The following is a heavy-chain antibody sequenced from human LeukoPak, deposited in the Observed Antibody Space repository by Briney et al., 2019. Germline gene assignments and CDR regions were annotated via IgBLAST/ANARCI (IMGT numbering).Heavy chain of an antibody. CDR2: IRYDGSNK. Sequence: GGSLRLSCAVSGFTFSSYGMHWVRQAPGKGLEWVAFIRYDGSNKYYADSVKGRFTISRDNSKNTLYLQMNSLRAEDTAVYYCAKDLNSSGWFKHDAFDIWGQGTMVTVSS. J-gene: IGHJ3*02. D-gene: IGHD6-19*01. V-gene: IGHV3-30*02. CDR3: AKDLNSSGWFKHDAFDI. CDR1: GFTFSSYG.